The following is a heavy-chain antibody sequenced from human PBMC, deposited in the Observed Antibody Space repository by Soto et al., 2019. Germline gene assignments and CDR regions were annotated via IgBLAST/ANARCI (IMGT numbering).Heavy chain of an antibody. CDR2: MSGSGSSI. CDR1: HFAFNIDA. D-gene: IGHD1-20*01. J-gene: IGHJ6*02. V-gene: IGHV3-23*01. Sequence: GGSLRLSCVASHFAFNIDAMTWVRQAPGKGLEWVSSMSGSGSSIYYADSVKGRFTITRDKSKKTLYLQMNSLRAEDTAVYWCARDNWNGAYYGLDVWGQGTTVTSP. CDR3: ARDNWNGAYYGLDV.